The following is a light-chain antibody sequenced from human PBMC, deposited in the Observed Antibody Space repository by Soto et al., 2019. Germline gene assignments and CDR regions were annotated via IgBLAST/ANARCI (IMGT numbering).Light chain of an antibody. CDR3: QQYNNWPPGRT. CDR2: DAS. J-gene: IGKJ1*01. V-gene: IGKV3-15*01. CDR1: ESVSSN. Sequence: EIVITQSPVTLSLSPGERATLSCRASESVSSNLAWYQQKPGQAPRLLIYDASTRATGIPARFSGSGSGTEFTLTLSSLQSEDFAVYYCQQYNNWPPGRTFGQGTKAEIK.